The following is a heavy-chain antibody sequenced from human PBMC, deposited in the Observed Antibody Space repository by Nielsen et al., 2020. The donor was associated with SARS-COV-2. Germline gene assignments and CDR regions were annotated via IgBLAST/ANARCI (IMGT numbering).Heavy chain of an antibody. CDR2: INPSGGST. CDR3: ATLRAPYYYYYGMDV. D-gene: IGHD3-16*01. V-gene: IGHV1-46*01. J-gene: IGHJ6*02. Sequence: ASVKVSCKASGYTFTSYYMHWVRQAPGQGLEWMGIINPSGGSTSYAQKFQGRVTMTEDTSTDTAYMELSSLRSEDTAVYYCATLRAPYYYYYGMDVWGQGTTVTVSS. CDR1: GYTFTSYY.